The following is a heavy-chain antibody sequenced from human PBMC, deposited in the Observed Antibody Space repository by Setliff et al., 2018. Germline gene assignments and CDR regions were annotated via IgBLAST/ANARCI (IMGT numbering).Heavy chain of an antibody. CDR3: ARFAGSSWVDY. D-gene: IGHD6-13*01. J-gene: IGHJ4*02. Sequence: GESLKISCKGSGFSFTTYWIGWVRQMPGKGLELMGIIYPGDSDTRYSPAFQGQVTISADRSISTAYLQWSSLRASDTAMYYCARFAGSSWVDYWGQGTLVTVSS. V-gene: IGHV5-51*01. CDR2: IYPGDSDT. CDR1: GFSFTTYW.